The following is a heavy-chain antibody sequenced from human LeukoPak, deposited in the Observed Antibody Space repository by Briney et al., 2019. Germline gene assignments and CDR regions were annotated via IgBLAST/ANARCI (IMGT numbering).Heavy chain of an antibody. D-gene: IGHD3-9*01. CDR2: IGTAGDT. V-gene: IGHV3-13*01. J-gene: IGHJ3*02. Sequence: GGSLRLSCAASGFTFSSYDMHWVRQATGKGLEWVSAIGTAGDTYYPGSVKGRFTISRENAKNSLYLQMSSLRAGDTAVYYCARGLRYFDWLHHDAFDIWGQGQWSPSLQ. CDR3: ARGLRYFDWLHHDAFDI. CDR1: GFTFSSYD.